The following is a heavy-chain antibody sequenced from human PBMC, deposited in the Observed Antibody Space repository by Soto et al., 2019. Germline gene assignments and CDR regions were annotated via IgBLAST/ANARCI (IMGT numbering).Heavy chain of an antibody. D-gene: IGHD2-15*01. Sequence: SETLSLTCTVSGGSISRGDYYWSWIRQPPGKGLEWIGYISYSGSTNYNPSLKSRVTISFDASKNEISLQVRSATAADAAVYYCARDLKEYCSDGKCNWFDPWGQGTLVTVSS. V-gene: IGHV4-61*08. J-gene: IGHJ5*02. CDR3: ARDLKEYCSDGKCNWFDP. CDR2: ISYSGST. CDR1: GGSISRGDYY.